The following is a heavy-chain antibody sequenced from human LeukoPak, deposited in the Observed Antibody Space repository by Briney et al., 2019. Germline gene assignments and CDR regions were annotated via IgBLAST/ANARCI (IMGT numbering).Heavy chain of an antibody. V-gene: IGHV4-34*01. CDR2: INHSGST. Sequence: SETLSLTCAVYGGSFSGYYWSWIRQPPGKGLEWIGEINHSGSTNYNPSLKSRVTISVDTSKNQFSLKLSSVTAADTAVYYCARFFAFTIFGEVINKDAFDIWGQGTMVTVSS. CDR3: ARFFAFTIFGEVINKDAFDI. J-gene: IGHJ3*02. D-gene: IGHD3-3*01. CDR1: GGSFSGYY.